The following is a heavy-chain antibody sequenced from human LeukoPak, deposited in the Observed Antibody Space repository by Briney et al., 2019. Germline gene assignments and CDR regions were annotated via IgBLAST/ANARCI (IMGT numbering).Heavy chain of an antibody. D-gene: IGHD6-13*01. J-gene: IGHJ4*02. CDR2: IRYDGSNK. Sequence: PGGSLRPSCAASGFTFSSYGMHWVRQAPGKGLEWVAFIRYDGSNKYYADSVKGRFTISRDNSKNTLYLQMNSLRAEDTAVYYCAYSLSGAAGTQPLDYWGQGTLVTVSS. CDR1: GFTFSSYG. CDR3: AYSLSGAAGTQPLDY. V-gene: IGHV3-30*02.